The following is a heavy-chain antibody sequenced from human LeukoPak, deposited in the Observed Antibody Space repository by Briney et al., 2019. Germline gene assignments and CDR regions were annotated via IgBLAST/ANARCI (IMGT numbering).Heavy chain of an antibody. V-gene: IGHV4-4*07. J-gene: IGHJ4*02. D-gene: IGHD5-12*01. Sequence: PSETLSLTCTVSGDSISRNYWGWIRQPAGKGLEWIGRIYSSGTTNYNPSLKSRVTMSVDTSKKQFSLRLTSVTAADTAVYYCARCGSDEYYFDFWGQGTLVTVSS. CDR3: ARCGSDEYYFDF. CDR2: IYSSGTT. CDR1: GDSISRNY.